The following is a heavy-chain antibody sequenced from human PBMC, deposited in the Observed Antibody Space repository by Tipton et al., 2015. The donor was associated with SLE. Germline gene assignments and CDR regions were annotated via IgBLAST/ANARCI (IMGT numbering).Heavy chain of an antibody. V-gene: IGHV4-4*07. CDR3: TRDGGMGATVW. J-gene: IGHJ4*02. Sequence: TLSLTCTVSGGSISSYYWSWIRQPAGGGLEWIGCIYTNGSTNYNPSLKSRVTMSVDTSKNQFSLKLSSVTAADTAVYYCTRDGGMGATVWWGQGTLVTVSS. CDR1: GGSISSYY. D-gene: IGHD1-26*01. CDR2: IYTNGST.